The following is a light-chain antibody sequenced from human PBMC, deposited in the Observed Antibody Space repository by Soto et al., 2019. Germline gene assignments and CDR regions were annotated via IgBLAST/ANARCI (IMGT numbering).Light chain of an antibody. V-gene: IGLV2-23*01. Sequence: QSVLTQPASVSGSPGQSITISCTGTSSDVGSYNLVSWYQQHPGKAPKLMIYEGSKRPSGVSNRFSGSKSGNTASLTISGLQAEDEADYYCCSYAGSVVFGGGTKGPS. J-gene: IGLJ2*01. CDR3: CSYAGSVV. CDR2: EGS. CDR1: SSDVGSYNL.